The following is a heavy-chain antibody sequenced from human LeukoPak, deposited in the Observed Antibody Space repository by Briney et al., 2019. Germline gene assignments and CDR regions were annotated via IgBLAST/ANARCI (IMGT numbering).Heavy chain of an antibody. J-gene: IGHJ5*02. D-gene: IGHD2/OR15-2a*01. V-gene: IGHV4-34*01. Sequence: PSETLSLTCAVYGGSFSAYYWSWIRQPPGKGLEWIGEINHSGSTNYNPSLKSRVTISADPSKNQFSLKLSSVTAADTAVYYCARDNLRFYLPLRQNLFDPWGQGTLVTVSS. CDR2: INHSGST. CDR1: GGSFSAYY. CDR3: ARDNLRFYLPLRQNLFDP.